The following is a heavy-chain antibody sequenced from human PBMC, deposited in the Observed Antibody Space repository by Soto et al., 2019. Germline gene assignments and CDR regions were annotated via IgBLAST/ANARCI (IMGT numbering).Heavy chain of an antibody. J-gene: IGHJ1*01. V-gene: IGHV5-51*01. CDR2: IYPGDSDT. CDR1: GYTFTNYW. Sequence: GESLKISCKGSGYTFTNYWIGWVRQMPGKGLEWMGIIYPGDSDTKYNPSFQGQVTISADKSITTIYLQMNSLRLDDTAMYYCANSRRPYYDYILALWGQGTLVTVSS. CDR3: ANSRRPYYDYILAL. D-gene: IGHD3-16*01.